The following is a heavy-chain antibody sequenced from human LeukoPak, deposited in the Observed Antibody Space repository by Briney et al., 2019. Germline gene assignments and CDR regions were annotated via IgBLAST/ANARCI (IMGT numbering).Heavy chain of an antibody. D-gene: IGHD3-22*01. CDR3: AKWGYYYDRSGYSDTVDY. Sequence: GGSLRLSCADSGLILNGYAVNWVRQAPGKGLEWVSVISGSGGSTYYADSVKGRFTISRDNSKNTLYLQMNSLRAEDTAVYYCAKWGYYYDRSGYSDTVDYWGQGTLVTVSS. V-gene: IGHV3-23*01. CDR2: ISGSGGST. CDR1: GLILNGYA. J-gene: IGHJ4*02.